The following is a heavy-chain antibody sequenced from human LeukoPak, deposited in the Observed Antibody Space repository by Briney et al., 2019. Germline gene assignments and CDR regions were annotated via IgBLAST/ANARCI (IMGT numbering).Heavy chain of an antibody. CDR3: ARAEYYYGSGSYLGIDY. J-gene: IGHJ4*02. Sequence: PSETLSLTCAVYGGSFSGYYWSWIRQPPGKGLEWIGENNHSGSTNYNPSLKSRVTISVDTSKNQFSLKLSSVTAADTAVYYCARAEYYYGSGSYLGIDYWGQGTLVTVSS. D-gene: IGHD3-10*01. V-gene: IGHV4-34*01. CDR1: GGSFSGYY. CDR2: NNHSGST.